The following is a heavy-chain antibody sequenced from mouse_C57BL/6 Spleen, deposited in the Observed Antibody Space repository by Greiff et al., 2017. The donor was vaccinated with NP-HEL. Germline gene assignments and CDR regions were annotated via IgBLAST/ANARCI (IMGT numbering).Heavy chain of an antibody. CDR2: ISYDGSN. D-gene: IGHD2-2*01. CDR3: ARGNGYGYFDY. Sequence: EVKLMESGPGLVKPSQSLSLTCSVTGYSITSGYYWNWIRQFPGNKLEWMGYISYDGSNNYNPSLKNRISITRDTSKNQFFLKLNSVTTEDTATYYCARGNGYGYFDYWGQGTTLTVSS. V-gene: IGHV3-6*01. J-gene: IGHJ2*01. CDR1: GYSITSGYY.